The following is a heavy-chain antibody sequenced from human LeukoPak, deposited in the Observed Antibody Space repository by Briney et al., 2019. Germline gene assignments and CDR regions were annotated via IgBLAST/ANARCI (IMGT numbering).Heavy chain of an antibody. Sequence: GGSLRLSCAASGFIFSNAWMSWVRQAPGKGLEWVGRIKSKTDGGTTDYAAPVKGRFTISRDDSKNTLYLQMNSLKTEDTAVYYCTSEHTSYYDFWSGYYDYWGQGTLVTASS. J-gene: IGHJ4*02. CDR3: TSEHTSYYDFWSGYYDY. V-gene: IGHV3-15*01. CDR1: GFIFSNAW. CDR2: IKSKTDGGTT. D-gene: IGHD3-3*01.